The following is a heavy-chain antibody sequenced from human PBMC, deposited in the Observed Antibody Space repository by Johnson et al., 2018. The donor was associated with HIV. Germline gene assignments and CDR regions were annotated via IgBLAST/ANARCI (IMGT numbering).Heavy chain of an antibody. V-gene: IGHV3-30-3*01. CDR2: ISYDGSNT. CDR3: ARAPSVGADDAFDI. D-gene: IGHD1-26*01. CDR1: GFTFSTYA. J-gene: IGHJ3*02. Sequence: QVQLVESGGGVVPPGGSLRLSCAASGFTFSTYAMHWVRQAPGKGLEWVTLISYDGSNTYYADSVKGRFTISRENSKNTLYLQMNNLRPEDTALYYCARAPSVGADDAFDIWGQGTMVTVS.